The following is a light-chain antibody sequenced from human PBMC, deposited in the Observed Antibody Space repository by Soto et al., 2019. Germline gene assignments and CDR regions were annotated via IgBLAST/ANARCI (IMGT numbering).Light chain of an antibody. Sequence: DSQMTQSPSTLSASVGDRVTITCRASQGVTTWLAWYQKKPGKAPKILISKASNLQSAVPSRFSASGSGTEFTLTISSLQPDDFGTYYCQQYDSYPLTFGGGTQVEIK. CDR2: KAS. CDR3: QQYDSYPLT. CDR1: QGVTTW. J-gene: IGKJ4*01. V-gene: IGKV1-5*03.